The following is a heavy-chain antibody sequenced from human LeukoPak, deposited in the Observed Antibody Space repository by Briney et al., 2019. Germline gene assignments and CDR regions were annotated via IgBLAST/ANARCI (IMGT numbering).Heavy chain of an antibody. D-gene: IGHD3-16*01. CDR3: AIGGGGVMPRGY. Sequence: GGSLRLSCAGSGLTFSSYWMHWVRQAPGKGLVWVSRIYSDGRTTNYADSVKGRFTISRDNAKNTLYLQMNSLRAEDTAVYYCAIGGGGVMPRGYWGQGTLVTVSS. V-gene: IGHV3-74*01. CDR2: IYSDGRTT. CDR1: GLTFSSYW. J-gene: IGHJ4*02.